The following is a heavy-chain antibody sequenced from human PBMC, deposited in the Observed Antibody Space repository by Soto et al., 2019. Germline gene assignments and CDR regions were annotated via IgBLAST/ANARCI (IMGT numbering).Heavy chain of an antibody. CDR1: GFTFSTSA. CDR2: ISGSGITT. Sequence: DVLLLESGGGLVQPGGSLRLSCAASGFTFSTSAMAWVRQAPGKGLEWVSAISGSGITTNYADSVKGRFTISRDNSKNAQYLQMNSLRVEDTAVYYCAKDYRVSYWCQGTLVTVSS. D-gene: IGHD2-8*01. J-gene: IGHJ4*02. CDR3: AKDYRVSY. V-gene: IGHV3-23*01.